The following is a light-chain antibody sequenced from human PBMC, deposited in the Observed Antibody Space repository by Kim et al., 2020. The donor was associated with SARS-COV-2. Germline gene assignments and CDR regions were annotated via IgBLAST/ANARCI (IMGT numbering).Light chain of an antibody. Sequence: GPSITISCTGTGIDIGGYNYVSWYQQYPGKAPKLMIYDVTDRPSGVSNRFSGSKSANTASLTISGLRADDEATYYCSSYTDDNTVIFGGGTQLTVL. CDR3: SSYTDDNTVI. CDR1: GIDIGGYNY. CDR2: DVT. J-gene: IGLJ2*01. V-gene: IGLV2-14*03.